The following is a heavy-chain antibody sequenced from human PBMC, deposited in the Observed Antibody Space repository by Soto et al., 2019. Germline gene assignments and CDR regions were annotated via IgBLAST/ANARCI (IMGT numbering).Heavy chain of an antibody. CDR3: ATGGTYFDY. Sequence: LSLTCTVSGGSVNIGSFYCSWIRQAAGKGLEWIGRIHTSGSPNYNPSLKSRVTMSADTSKNQFSLKLTSVTAADTAVYYCATGGTYFDYWGQGTLVTVSS. CDR2: IHTSGSP. CDR1: GGSVNIGSFY. V-gene: IGHV4-61*02. J-gene: IGHJ4*02.